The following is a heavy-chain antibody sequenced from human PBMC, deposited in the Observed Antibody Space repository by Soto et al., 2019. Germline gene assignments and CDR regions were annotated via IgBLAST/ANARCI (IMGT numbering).Heavy chain of an antibody. CDR1: GGTFSSYA. J-gene: IGHJ6*02. CDR2: IIPIFGTA. CDR3: ASFSGIAAFLGYYYYGMDV. V-gene: IGHV1-69*13. Sequence: SVKVSCKASGGTFSSYAISWGRQAPGQGLEWMGGIIPIFGTANYAQKFQGRVTITADESTSTAYMELSSLRSEDTAVYYCASFSGIAAFLGYYYYGMDVWGQGTTVTVSS. D-gene: IGHD6-13*01.